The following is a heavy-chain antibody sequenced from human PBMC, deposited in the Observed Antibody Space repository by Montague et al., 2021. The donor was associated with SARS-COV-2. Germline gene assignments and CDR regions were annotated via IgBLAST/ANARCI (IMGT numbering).Heavy chain of an antibody. CDR2: KYYSGST. J-gene: IGHJ4*02. CDR3: ARRGSSVWGVTVSAELDY. D-gene: IGHD3-10*01. V-gene: IGHV4-39*01. CDR1: GASISSRSYY. Sequence: SETLSLTCTVSGASISSRSYYWGWIRQPLGKGLEWIGFKYYSGSTYYNPTLKSRVTISVDTSKNQFSLKLSSVTAADTAVYYCARRGSSVWGVTVSAELDYWGQGILVIVSS.